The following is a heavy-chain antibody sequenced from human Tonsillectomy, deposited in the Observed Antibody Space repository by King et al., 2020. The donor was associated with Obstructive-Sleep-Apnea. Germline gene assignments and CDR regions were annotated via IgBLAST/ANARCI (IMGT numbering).Heavy chain of an antibody. D-gene: IGHD5-24*01. CDR3: ANLPVEMATIQDY. CDR2: ISYDGSNK. J-gene: IGHJ4*02. Sequence: VQLVESGGGVVQPGRSLRLSCAASGFTFSSYGMHWVRQAPGKGLEWVAVISYDGSNKYYADSVKGRFTISRDNSKNTLDLQMNSLRAEDTAVYYCANLPVEMATIQDYWGQGTPVTVSS. V-gene: IGHV3-30*18. CDR1: GFTFSSYG.